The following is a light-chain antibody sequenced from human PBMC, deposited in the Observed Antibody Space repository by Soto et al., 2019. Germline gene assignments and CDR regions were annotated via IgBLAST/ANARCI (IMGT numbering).Light chain of an antibody. CDR2: GAS. Sequence: EIVMTQSPATLSVSPGERATLSCRACQSVSDNLAWYQRKPGQAPRLLIYGASTRATGIPARFSGSGSETEFTLTISSLQSEDFAIYYCQQSNNWPYTFGQGTKVDIK. CDR1: QSVSDN. J-gene: IGKJ2*01. V-gene: IGKV3-15*01. CDR3: QQSNNWPYT.